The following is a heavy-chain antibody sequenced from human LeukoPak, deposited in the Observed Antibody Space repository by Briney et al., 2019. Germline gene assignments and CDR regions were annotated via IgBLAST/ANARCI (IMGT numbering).Heavy chain of an antibody. V-gene: IGHV1-46*01. CDR2: INPSGGST. CDR1: GYTFTNYY. Sequence: ALVKVSCKASGYTFTNYYIHWVRQAPGQGLEWMGIINPSGGSTSSAQKFQGRVTLTRDTSTSTVYMEMSSLRSEDTAVYYCARVSGYCSGGSCYGLPSHGMDVWGQGTTVTVSS. D-gene: IGHD2-15*01. J-gene: IGHJ6*02. CDR3: ARVSGYCSGGSCYGLPSHGMDV.